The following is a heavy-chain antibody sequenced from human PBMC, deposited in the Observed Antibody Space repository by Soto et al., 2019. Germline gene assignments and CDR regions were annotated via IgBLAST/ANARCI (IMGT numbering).Heavy chain of an antibody. CDR3: ARGGATTVTLFDY. CDR1: GFTFSSYA. J-gene: IGHJ4*02. CDR2: ISGSGGTT. Sequence: GGSLRLSCAASGFTFSSYAMSWVRQAPGKGLEWVSGISGSGGTTYYADSVKGRFTISRDKSKTTLYLQMNILRAEDTAVYYCARGGATTVTLFDYWGQGTLVTVSS. D-gene: IGHD4-17*01. V-gene: IGHV3-23*01.